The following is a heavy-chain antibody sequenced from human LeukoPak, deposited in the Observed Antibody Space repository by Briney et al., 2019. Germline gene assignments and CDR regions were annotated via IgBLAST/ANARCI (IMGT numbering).Heavy chain of an antibody. V-gene: IGHV3-21*01. D-gene: IGHD1-26*01. J-gene: IGHJ4*02. CDR3: ARLVGATGIVDY. Sequence: GGSLRLSCAASGFTFCSYSMNWVRQAPGKGLEWVSSISSSSYIYYADSVKGRFTISRDNAKNSLYLQMNSLRAEDTAVYYCARLVGATGIVDYWGQGTLVTVSS. CDR2: ISSSSYI. CDR1: GFTFCSYS.